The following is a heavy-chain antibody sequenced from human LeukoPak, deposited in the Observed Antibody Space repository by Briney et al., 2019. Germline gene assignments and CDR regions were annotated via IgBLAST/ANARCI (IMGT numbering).Heavy chain of an antibody. V-gene: IGHV1-69*04. Sequence: SVKVSCKASGGTFSSYAISWVRQAPGQGLEWMGRITPSLGIANYAQKFQGRVTITADKSTSTAYMELSSLRSEDTAVYYCARVVGRDTAMVGPFDYWGQGTLVTVSS. CDR2: ITPSLGIA. J-gene: IGHJ4*02. D-gene: IGHD5-18*01. CDR3: ARVVGRDTAMVGPFDY. CDR1: GGTFSSYA.